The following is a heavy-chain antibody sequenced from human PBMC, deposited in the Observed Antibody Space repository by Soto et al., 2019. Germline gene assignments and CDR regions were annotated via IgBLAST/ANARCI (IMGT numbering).Heavy chain of an antibody. V-gene: IGHV3-23*01. D-gene: IGHD3-3*01. CDR1: GFTFSSYA. CDR3: AKAYYDFWAPFDY. Sequence: EVQLLESGGVLVQPGGSLRLSCAASGFTFSSYAMSWVRQAPGKGLEWVSAISGSGGSTYYADSVKGRFTISRDNSKNTLYLQMNSLRAEDTAVYYCAKAYYDFWAPFDYWGQGTLVTVSS. CDR2: ISGSGGST. J-gene: IGHJ4*02.